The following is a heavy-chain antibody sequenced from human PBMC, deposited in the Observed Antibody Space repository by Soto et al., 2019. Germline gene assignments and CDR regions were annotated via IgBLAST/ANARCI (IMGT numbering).Heavy chain of an antibody. J-gene: IGHJ4*02. CDR2: INGGSGHT. CDR3: ARDSISAAGSYSDY. CDR1: GCSFASYV. V-gene: IGHV1-3*01. D-gene: IGHD6-13*01. Sequence: ASVKVSCKASGCSFASYVRHWLRQAPGQRLEWMGWINGGSGHTEYSQNFQDRVTITMDTSASTAYMELSSLRSEDTAVYYCARDSISAAGSYSDYWGQGTLVTVSS.